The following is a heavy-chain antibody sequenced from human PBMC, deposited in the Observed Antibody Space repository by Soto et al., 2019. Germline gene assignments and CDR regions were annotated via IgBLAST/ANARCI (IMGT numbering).Heavy chain of an antibody. CDR3: ASAYLGYCSSTSCYDAFDI. CDR1: GYSFTSYW. CDR2: IYPGDSDT. J-gene: IGHJ3*02. D-gene: IGHD2-2*01. V-gene: IGHV5-51*01. Sequence: GESLKISCKGSGYSFTSYWIGWVRQMPGKGLEWMGIIYPGDSDTRYSPSFQGQVIISADKSISTAYLQWSSLKASDTAMYYCASAYLGYCSSTSCYDAFDIWGQGTMVTVSS.